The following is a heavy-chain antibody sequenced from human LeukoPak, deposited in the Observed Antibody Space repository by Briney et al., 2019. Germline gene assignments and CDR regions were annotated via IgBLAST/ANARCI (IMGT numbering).Heavy chain of an antibody. V-gene: IGHV4-39*01. CDR2: IYYSGST. Sequence: PSETLSLTCTVSGGSISSGSSYWDWNRQPPGKGLEWIGNIYYSGSTNYNASLKSRVTISVDTSKNQFSLKLSSVTAADTALYYCARRGGGSWYYFDYWGQGTLVTVSS. CDR1: GGSISSGSSY. CDR3: ARRGGGSWYYFDY. D-gene: IGHD2-15*01. J-gene: IGHJ4*02.